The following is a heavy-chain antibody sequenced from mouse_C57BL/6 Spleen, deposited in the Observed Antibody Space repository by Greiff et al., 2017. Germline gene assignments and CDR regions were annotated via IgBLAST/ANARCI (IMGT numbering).Heavy chain of an antibody. Sequence: VQLVESGPELVKPGASVKLSCKASGYTFTSYDINWVKQRPGQGLEWIGWIYPRDGSTKYNEKFKGKATLTVDTSSSTAYMELHSLTSEDSAVYFCARSGILAWFAYWGQGTLVTVSA. V-gene: IGHV1-85*01. CDR2: IYPRDGST. J-gene: IGHJ3*01. CDR3: ARSGILAWFAY. CDR1: GYTFTSYD.